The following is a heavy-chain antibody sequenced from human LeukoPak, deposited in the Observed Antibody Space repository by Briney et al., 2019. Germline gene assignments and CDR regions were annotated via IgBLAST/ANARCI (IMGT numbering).Heavy chain of an antibody. CDR3: ARAVTTVTTPNYFDC. CDR2: INHSGST. CDR1: GGSFSGCY. J-gene: IGHJ4*02. Sequence: PSETLSLTCAVYGGSFSGCYWSWIRQPPGKGLEWIGEINHSGSTNYNPSLKSRVTISVDTSKNQFSLKLSSVTAADTAVYYCARAVTTVTTPNYFDCWGQGTLVTVSS. V-gene: IGHV4-34*01. D-gene: IGHD4-17*01.